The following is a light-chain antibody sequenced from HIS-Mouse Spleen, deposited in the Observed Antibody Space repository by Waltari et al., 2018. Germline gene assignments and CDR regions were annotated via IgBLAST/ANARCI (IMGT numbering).Light chain of an antibody. CDR2: GKH. CDR3: NSRDSSGNHVV. J-gene: IGLJ2*01. Sequence: SSELTQDPAVSVALGQTVRITCQGDSLRSYYASWYQQKQGQAPVLVIYGKHNRPSGIPDRFSCSSSGNTASLTITGAQAEDEANYYCNSRDSSGNHVVFGGGTKLTVL. CDR1: SLRSYY. V-gene: IGLV3-19*01.